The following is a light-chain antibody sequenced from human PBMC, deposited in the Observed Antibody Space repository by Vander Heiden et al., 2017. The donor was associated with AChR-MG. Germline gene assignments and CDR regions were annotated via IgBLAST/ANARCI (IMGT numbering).Light chain of an antibody. CDR1: SSDVGGYNY. V-gene: IGLV2-8*01. J-gene: IGLJ1*01. CDR3: SSYAGSNNYV. CDR2: EVS. Sequence: QSALTQPPSASGSPGQSVTISCTGTSSDVGGYNYVSGYQQHPDKAPKLIIYEVSKRPSGVPDRFSGSKSGNTASLTVSGLQAEDEADYYCSSYAGSNNYVFGTGTKVTVL.